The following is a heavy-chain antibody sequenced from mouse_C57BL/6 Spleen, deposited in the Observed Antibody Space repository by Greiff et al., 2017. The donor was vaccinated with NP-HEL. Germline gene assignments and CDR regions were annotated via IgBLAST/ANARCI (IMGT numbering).Heavy chain of an antibody. D-gene: IGHD1-1*01. J-gene: IGHJ2*01. CDR3: ASITTVVADY. Sequence: QVQLQQSGAELVKPGASVKLSCKASGYTFTSYWMHWVKQRPGQGLEWIGMIHPNSGSTNYNEKFKSKATLTVDKSSSTAYMQLSSLTSEDSAVYYCASITTVVADYWGQGTTLTVSS. CDR2: IHPNSGST. V-gene: IGHV1-64*01. CDR1: GYTFTSYW.